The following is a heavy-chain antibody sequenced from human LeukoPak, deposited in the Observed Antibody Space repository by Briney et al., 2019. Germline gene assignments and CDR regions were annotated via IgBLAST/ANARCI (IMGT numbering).Heavy chain of an antibody. D-gene: IGHD6-19*01. CDR2: INHSGST. J-gene: IGHJ4*02. V-gene: IGHV4-34*01. CDR1: GGSFSGYY. Sequence: SETLSLTCAVYGGSFSGYYWSWIRQPPGKGLEWIGEINHSGSTNYNPSLKSRVTISVGTPKNQFSLKLSSVTAADTAVYYCARVSSGSSADYWGQGTLVTVSS. CDR3: ARVSSGSSADY.